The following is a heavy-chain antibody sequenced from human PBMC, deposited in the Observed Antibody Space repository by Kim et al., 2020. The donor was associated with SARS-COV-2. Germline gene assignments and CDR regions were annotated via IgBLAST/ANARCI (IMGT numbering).Heavy chain of an antibody. CDR3: ARGFGELPDY. V-gene: IGHV4-34*01. J-gene: IGHJ4*02. Sequence: SETLSLTCAVYGGSFSGYYWSWIRQPPGKGLEWIGEINHSGSTNYNPSLKSRVTISVDTSKNEFSLKLSSVTAADTAVYYCARGFGELPDYWGQGTLVTVSS. CDR1: GGSFSGYY. CDR2: INHSGST. D-gene: IGHD3-10*01.